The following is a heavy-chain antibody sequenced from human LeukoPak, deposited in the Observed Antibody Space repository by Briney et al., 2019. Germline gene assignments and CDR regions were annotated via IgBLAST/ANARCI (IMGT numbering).Heavy chain of an antibody. Sequence: ASVKVSCKASGYTFTSYGISWVRQAPGQGLEWMGWISAYNGNTNYAQKLQGRVTMTTDTSTSTAYMELRSLRSDDTAVYYCARDPPYSSGPGMSGNYWGQGTLVTVSS. D-gene: IGHD6-19*01. CDR1: GYTFTSYG. J-gene: IGHJ4*02. CDR2: ISAYNGNT. V-gene: IGHV1-18*01. CDR3: ARDPPYSSGPGMSGNY.